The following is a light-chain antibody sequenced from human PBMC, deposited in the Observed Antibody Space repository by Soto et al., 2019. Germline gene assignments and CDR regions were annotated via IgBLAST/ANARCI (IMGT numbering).Light chain of an antibody. CDR1: TSDVGGYNY. Sequence: QSALTQPASVSGSPGQSITISCTGATSDVGGYNYVSWYQHHPGEALKLIIYNVNDRPSGVSDRFSASKSGNTASLTISGLQAEDEGDYYCSSYTSSITQVLFGGATKLTVL. CDR2: NVN. J-gene: IGLJ2*01. CDR3: SSYTSSITQVL. V-gene: IGLV2-14*03.